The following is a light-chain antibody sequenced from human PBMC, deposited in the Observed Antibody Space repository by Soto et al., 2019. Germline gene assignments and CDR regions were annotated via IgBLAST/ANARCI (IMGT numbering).Light chain of an antibody. Sequence: DIQMTQSPSSLSASVGDRVTITCRASQAIHSYLNWYQQKPGKAPNLLMYTASNLQSGVPSRFSGSGSGTDFTLTISSLQPEDFATYYCQQSYSTPISFGQGTRLEIK. J-gene: IGKJ5*01. CDR3: QQSYSTPIS. CDR2: TAS. V-gene: IGKV1-39*01. CDR1: QAIHSY.